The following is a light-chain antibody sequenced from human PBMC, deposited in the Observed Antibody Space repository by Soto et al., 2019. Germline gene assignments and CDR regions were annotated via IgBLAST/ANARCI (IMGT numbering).Light chain of an antibody. Sequence: QSVLTQPASVSGSPGQSITISCTGTNSDVGSYNLVSWYQQHPGKAPKLMIYEVSKRPSGVSNRFSGSKSGNTASLTISGLQAEDEADYYCCSYAGSSTYVFGTGTKVTVL. CDR2: EVS. V-gene: IGLV2-23*02. CDR1: NSDVGSYNL. J-gene: IGLJ1*01. CDR3: CSYAGSSTYV.